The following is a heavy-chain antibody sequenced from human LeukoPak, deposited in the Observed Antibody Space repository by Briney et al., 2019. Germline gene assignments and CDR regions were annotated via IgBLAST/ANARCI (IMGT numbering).Heavy chain of an antibody. CDR3: ARDRDDYNNWLDP. J-gene: IGHJ5*02. Sequence: GAPVKVSCKASGGTFSSYAISWVRQAPGQGLEWMGGIIPIFGTANYAQKFQGRVTITTDESTSTAYMELSSLRSEDTAVYYCARDRDDYNNWLDPWGQGTLVTVSS. CDR1: GGTFSSYA. D-gene: IGHD4-11*01. CDR2: IIPIFGTA. V-gene: IGHV1-69*05.